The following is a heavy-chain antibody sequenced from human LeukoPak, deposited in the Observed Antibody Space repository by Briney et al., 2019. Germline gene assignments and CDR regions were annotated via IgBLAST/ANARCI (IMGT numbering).Heavy chain of an antibody. CDR2: ISGSGGST. D-gene: IGHD6-13*01. V-gene: IGHV3-23*01. Sequence: GGSLRLSCAASGFTFSSYAMSWVRQAPGRGLEWVSGISGSGGSTYYADSVKGRSTISRDNSKNSLYLQVNSLTAEDTAVYYCAKRYSSSWDFDYWGQGTLVTVSS. CDR3: AKRYSSSWDFDY. CDR1: GFTFSSYA. J-gene: IGHJ4*02.